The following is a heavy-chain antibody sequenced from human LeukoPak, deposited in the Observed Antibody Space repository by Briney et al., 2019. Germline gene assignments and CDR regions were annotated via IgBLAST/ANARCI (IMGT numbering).Heavy chain of an antibody. CDR1: GFTFSNFA. CDR3: AKDRRGYCSGGSCYGVDY. CDR2: ISYDGSNK. J-gene: IGHJ4*02. Sequence: GTSLRLSCAASGFTFSNFAIHWVRQAPGKGLEWVAVISYDGSNKYYADSVKGRFTISRDNSKNTLYLQMNSLRAEDTAVYYCAKDRRGYCSGGSCYGVDYWGQGTLVTVSS. D-gene: IGHD2-15*01. V-gene: IGHV3-30*04.